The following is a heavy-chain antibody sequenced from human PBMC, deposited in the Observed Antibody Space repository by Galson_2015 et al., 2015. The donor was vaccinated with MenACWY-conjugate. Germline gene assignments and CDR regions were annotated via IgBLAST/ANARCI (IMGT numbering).Heavy chain of an antibody. CDR3: FAINSGTDY. D-gene: IGHD6-25*01. Sequence: SLRLPCAAPGFTFSRYAMHWVRQAPGKGLEWVAVIWSAGSQTYYADSVRGRFTISRDNSKNAAYLQMNSLRAEDTAMYYCFAINSGTDYWGQGTLVTVSS. CDR1: GFTFSRYA. V-gene: IGHV3-33*01. J-gene: IGHJ4*02. CDR2: IWSAGSQT.